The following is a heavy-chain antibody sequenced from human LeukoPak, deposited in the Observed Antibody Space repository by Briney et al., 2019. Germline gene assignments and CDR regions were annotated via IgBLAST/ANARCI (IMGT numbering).Heavy chain of an antibody. J-gene: IGHJ4*02. CDR3: ARSGMKVDY. CDR2: IYYSGST. Sequence: PSETLSLTCTVSGGSISSYYWSWIRQPPGKGLEWIGYIYYSGSTNYNPSLKSRVTISVDTSKNQFSLKLSSVTAADTAVYYCARSGMKVDYWGQGTLVTVSS. CDR1: GGSISSYY. D-gene: IGHD1-26*01. V-gene: IGHV4-59*01.